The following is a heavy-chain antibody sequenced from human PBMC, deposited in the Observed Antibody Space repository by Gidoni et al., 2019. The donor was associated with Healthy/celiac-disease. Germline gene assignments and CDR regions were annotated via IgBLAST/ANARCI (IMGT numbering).Heavy chain of an antibody. CDR3: ARFQYYYDSSGYSDAFDI. CDR1: GGSFSGYY. Sequence: QVQLQQWGAGLLKPSETLSLTCAVYGGSFSGYYWSWIRQPPGKGLEWIGEINHSGSTNYNPSLKSRVTISVDTSKNQFSLKLSSVTAADTAVYYCARFQYYYDSSGYSDAFDIWGQGTMVTVSS. J-gene: IGHJ3*02. V-gene: IGHV4-34*01. CDR2: INHSGST. D-gene: IGHD3-22*01.